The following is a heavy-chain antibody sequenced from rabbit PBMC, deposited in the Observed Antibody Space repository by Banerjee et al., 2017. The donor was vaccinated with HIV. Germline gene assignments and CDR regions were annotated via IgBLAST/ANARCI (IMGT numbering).Heavy chain of an antibody. CDR2: IFIASIRT. Sequence: QQQLEESGGGLVKPGGTLTLTCKASGIDLSSDYYMCWVRQAPGKGLELIACIFIASIRTWYATWVNGRFTISKTSSTTVTLQMTSLTAADTATYFCARDGGSSYHDYFNFWGPGTLVTVS. D-gene: IGHD5-1*01. V-gene: IGHV1S43*01. CDR1: GIDLSSDYY. J-gene: IGHJ4*01. CDR3: ARDGGSSYHDYFNF.